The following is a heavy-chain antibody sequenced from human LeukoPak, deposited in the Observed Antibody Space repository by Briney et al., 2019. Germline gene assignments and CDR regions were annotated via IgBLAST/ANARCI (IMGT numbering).Heavy chain of an antibody. CDR2: IFTSGIT. J-gene: IGHJ3*02. CDR3: ARKEAVPGSFYHAFDI. D-gene: IGHD1-26*01. Sequence: SETLSLTCTVCSRSISRYYWSWLRHPAGEGVVGVARIFTSGITIYNPSRKSRVTISVDSSKTLFSLMLSSGAAANTAVYYCARKEAVPGSFYHAFDIWGQGTMVAVSS. V-gene: IGHV4-4*07. CDR1: SRSISRYY.